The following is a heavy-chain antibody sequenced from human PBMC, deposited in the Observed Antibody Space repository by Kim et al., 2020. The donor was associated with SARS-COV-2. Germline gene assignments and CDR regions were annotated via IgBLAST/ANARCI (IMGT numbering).Heavy chain of an antibody. J-gene: IGHJ4*02. Sequence: STNYNPSLKSRVTISVDTSKNQFSLKLSSVTAADTAVYYCARGSFTMMGYWGQGTLVTVSS. CDR2: ST. V-gene: IGHV4-34*01. D-gene: IGHD3-22*01. CDR3: ARGSFTMMGY.